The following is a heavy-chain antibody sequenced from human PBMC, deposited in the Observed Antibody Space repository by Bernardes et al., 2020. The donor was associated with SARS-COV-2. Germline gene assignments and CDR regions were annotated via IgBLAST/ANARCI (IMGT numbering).Heavy chain of an antibody. D-gene: IGHD3-22*01. V-gene: IGHV4-30-4*01. CDR2: IYYSGST. CDR1: GGSISSGDYY. Sequence: SETLSLICTFSGGSISSGDYYWSWIRQPPGKGLEWIGYIYYSGSTYYNPSLKSRVTISVDTSKNQFSLKLSSVTAADTVVYYCARGGFYYDSSGYPDAFDIWGQGTMVTVSS. J-gene: IGHJ3*02. CDR3: ARGGFYYDSSGYPDAFDI.